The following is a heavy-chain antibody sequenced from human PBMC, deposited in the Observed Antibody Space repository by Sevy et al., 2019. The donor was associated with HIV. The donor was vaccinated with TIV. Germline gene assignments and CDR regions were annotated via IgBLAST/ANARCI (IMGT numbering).Heavy chain of an antibody. J-gene: IGHJ5*02. CDR2: IIPIFGTT. CDR3: AKVASGSYHGWFHP. V-gene: IGHV1-69*13. CDR1: GGTFSSFP. Sequence: ATVKVSCKASGGTFSSFPINWVRQAPGQGLEWMGGIIPIFGTTNYAQKFQDRVTITADESTSTAYMELSSLRSEDTAIYYCAKVASGSYHGWFHPWGQGTLVTVSS. D-gene: IGHD1-26*01.